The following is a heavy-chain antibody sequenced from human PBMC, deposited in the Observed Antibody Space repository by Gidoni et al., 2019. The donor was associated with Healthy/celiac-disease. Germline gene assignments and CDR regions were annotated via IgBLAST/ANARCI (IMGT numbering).Heavy chain of an antibody. V-gene: IGHV1-69*04. CDR3: ARDKGMTPIDP. CDR1: GGTFSSYA. J-gene: IGHJ5*02. Sequence: QVQLVQSGAEVKKPGSSVKVSCKASGGTFSSYAISWVRQAPGQGLEWMGRIIPILVLATYAQKFQGRVTIPADKSTSTAYMELSSLRSEDTAVYYCARDKGMTPIDPWGQGTLVTVSS. CDR2: IIPILVLA.